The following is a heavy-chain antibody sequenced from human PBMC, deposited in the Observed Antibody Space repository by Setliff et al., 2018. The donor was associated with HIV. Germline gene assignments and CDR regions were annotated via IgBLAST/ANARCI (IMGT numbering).Heavy chain of an antibody. CDR1: GFTFSSYG. D-gene: IGHD2-2*01. CDR3: AKGYCSSTSCYDYYYYGMDV. CDR2: IRYDGSNK. V-gene: IGHV3-30*02. Sequence: GGSLRLSCAASGFTFSSYGMHWVRQAPGKGLEWVAFIRYDGSNKYYADSVKGRFTISRDNSKNTLYLQMNSLRAEDTAVYYCAKGYCSSTSCYDYYYYGMDVWGQGATVTVSS. J-gene: IGHJ6*02.